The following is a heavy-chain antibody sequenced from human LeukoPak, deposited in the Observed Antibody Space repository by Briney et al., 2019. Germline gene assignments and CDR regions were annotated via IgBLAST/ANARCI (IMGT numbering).Heavy chain of an antibody. D-gene: IGHD1-26*01. V-gene: IGHV3-23*01. CDR1: GFSFSNYD. CDR3: AKDPVGAHYYYYMDV. Sequence: GGSLRLSCTDSGFSFSNYDMSWVRQAPGKGLEWVSGISGDNVRTYYADSVKGRFTISRDNSKNTVYLQMNSLRAEDTAVYYCAKDPVGAHYYYYMDVWGKGTTVTISS. CDR2: ISGDNVRT. J-gene: IGHJ6*03.